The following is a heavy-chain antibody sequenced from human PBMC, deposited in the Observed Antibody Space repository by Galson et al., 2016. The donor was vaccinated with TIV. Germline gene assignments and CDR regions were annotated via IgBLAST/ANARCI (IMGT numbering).Heavy chain of an antibody. D-gene: IGHD3-22*01. CDR2: IVPLLGIG. CDR1: GGTLSRFT. V-gene: IGHV1-69*02. J-gene: IGHJ1*01. Sequence: SVKVSCKASGGTLSRFTVSWVRQAPGQGLEWMGRIVPLLGIGNHAQKFQNRVAITADRSTSAAYMELSSLKSEDTAVYYWASYDSSGYYSAEFFQQWGQGTLLIVSS. CDR3: ASYDSSGYYSAEFFQQ.